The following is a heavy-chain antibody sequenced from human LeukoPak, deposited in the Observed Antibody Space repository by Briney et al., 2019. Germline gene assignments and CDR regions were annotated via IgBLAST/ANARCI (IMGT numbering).Heavy chain of an antibody. V-gene: IGHV1-69*04. D-gene: IGHD2-21*01. CDR2: IIPILGIA. CDR3: ARCGGVRTEPTGFDP. J-gene: IGHJ5*02. CDR1: GGTFSSYA. Sequence: ASVKVSCKASGGTFSSYAISWVRQAPGQGLEWMGRIIPILGIANYAQKFQGRVTITADKSTSTAYMELSSLRSEDTAVYYCARCGGVRTEPTGFDPWGQGTLVTVSS.